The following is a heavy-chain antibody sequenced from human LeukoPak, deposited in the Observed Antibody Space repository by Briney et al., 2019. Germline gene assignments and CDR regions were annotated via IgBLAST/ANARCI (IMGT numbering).Heavy chain of an antibody. J-gene: IGHJ4*02. CDR3: TTYGAGRKFDY. Sequence: GGSLRLSCVASGFIFSDAWMTWVRQAPGKGLEWVGRIKTTSDGGTPDYAAPVKGRFTMSRADSTNTLYLQMNSLKGEDTAVYYCTTYGAGRKFDYWGQGTLVTVSS. D-gene: IGHD3-10*01. CDR1: GFIFSDAW. V-gene: IGHV3-15*01. CDR2: IKTTSDGGTP.